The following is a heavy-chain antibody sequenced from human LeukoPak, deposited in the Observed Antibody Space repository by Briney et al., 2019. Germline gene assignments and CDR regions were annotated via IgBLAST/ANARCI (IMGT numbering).Heavy chain of an antibody. D-gene: IGHD3-3*01. CDR2: INPNSGGT. CDR3: ARNYDFWSGYYSPRSYFDY. Sequence: GASVKVSCKASGYTFTGYYMHWVRQAPGQGLERMGWINPNSGGTNYAQKFQGRVTMTRDTSISTAYMELSRLRSDDTAVYYCARNYDFWSGYYSPRSYFDYWGQGTLVTVSS. CDR1: GYTFTGYY. V-gene: IGHV1-2*02. J-gene: IGHJ4*02.